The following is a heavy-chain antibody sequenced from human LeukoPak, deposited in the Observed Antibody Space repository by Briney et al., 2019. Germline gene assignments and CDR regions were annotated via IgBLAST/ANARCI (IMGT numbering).Heavy chain of an antibody. Sequence: PGGSLRLSCAASGFTFSSYGMHWVRQAPGKGLEWVAVISYDGSNKYYADSVKGRFTISRDNSKNTLYLQMNSLRAEDTAVYYCAKVNYYDSSGYSDYWGQGTLVTVSS. CDR1: GFTFSSYG. CDR3: AKVNYYDSSGYSDY. V-gene: IGHV3-30*18. D-gene: IGHD3-22*01. CDR2: ISYDGSNK. J-gene: IGHJ4*02.